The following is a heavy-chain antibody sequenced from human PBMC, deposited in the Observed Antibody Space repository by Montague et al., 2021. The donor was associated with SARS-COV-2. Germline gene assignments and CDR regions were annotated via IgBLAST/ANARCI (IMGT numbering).Heavy chain of an antibody. D-gene: IGHD2/OR15-2a*01. CDR3: ARNMAY. V-gene: IGHV4-4*09. Sequence: SETLSLTCTVSSGSLSIYYWSWIRQSPDKGLEWIGYMYETGNMIYNPSLRSRVSISADTSKSQFSLRLTSVTAADSARYYCARNMAYWGQGVLVTV. J-gene: IGHJ4*02. CDR1: SGSLSIYY. CDR2: MYETGNM.